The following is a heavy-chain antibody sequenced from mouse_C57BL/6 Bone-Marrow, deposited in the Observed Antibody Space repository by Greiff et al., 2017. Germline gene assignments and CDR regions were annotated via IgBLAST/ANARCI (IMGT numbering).Heavy chain of an antibody. D-gene: IGHD1-1*01. CDR1: GFTFSSYA. J-gene: IGHJ4*01. CDR2: ISDGGSYT. CDR3: ARSTTVGYAMDY. V-gene: IGHV5-4*03. Sequence: EVKVVESGGGLVKPGGSLKLSCAASGFTFSSYAMSWVRQTPEKRLEWVATISDGGSYTYYPDNVKGRFTISRDNAKNTLYLQLSHLTSEDTAMYYCARSTTVGYAMDYWGRGTSVTVSS.